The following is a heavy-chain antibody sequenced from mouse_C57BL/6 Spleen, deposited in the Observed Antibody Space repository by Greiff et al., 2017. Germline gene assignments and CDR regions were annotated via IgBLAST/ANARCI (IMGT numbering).Heavy chain of an antibody. CDR2: IRRGSSTI. CDR1: GFTFTDYG. CDR3: ARSGNYVFWFAY. J-gene: IGHJ3*01. D-gene: IGHD2-4*01. V-gene: IGHV5-17*01. Sequence: EVQRLQSGAGLVKPGGSLKLSCAASGFTFTDYGMHWVRQAPEKGLEWIAYIRRGSSTIYYTDTVKGRYTISRDNAQNTLFLQMSSLRSEDSAMYYCARSGNYVFWFAYWGQGTPVTVSA.